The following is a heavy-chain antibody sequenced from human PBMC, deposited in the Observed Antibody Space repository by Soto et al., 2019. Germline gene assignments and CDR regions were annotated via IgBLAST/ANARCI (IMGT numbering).Heavy chain of an antibody. J-gene: IGHJ6*02. Sequence: ASVKVSCKASGGTLSSYAISWVRQATGQGLEWMGWMNPNSGNTGYAQKFQGRVTMTRNTSISTAYMELSSLRSEDTAVYYCARGLYAFWSGDDYYYGMDVWGQGTTVTVSS. CDR1: GGTLSSYA. D-gene: IGHD3-3*01. CDR3: ARGLYAFWSGDDYYYGMDV. V-gene: IGHV1-8*02. CDR2: MNPNSGNT.